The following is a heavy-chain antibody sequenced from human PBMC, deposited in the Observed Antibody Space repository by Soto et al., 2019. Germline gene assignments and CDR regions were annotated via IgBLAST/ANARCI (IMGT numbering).Heavy chain of an antibody. Sequence: ASVKVSCKASGYTFTSYGISWVRQAPGQGLEWMGWISAYNGNTNYAQKPQGRVTMTTDTSTSTAYMELRSLRSDDTAVYYCARVVLMVYAMPIDFDYWGQGTLVTVSS. J-gene: IGHJ4*02. CDR3: ARVVLMVYAMPIDFDY. CDR2: ISAYNGNT. D-gene: IGHD2-8*01. CDR1: GYTFTSYG. V-gene: IGHV1-18*01.